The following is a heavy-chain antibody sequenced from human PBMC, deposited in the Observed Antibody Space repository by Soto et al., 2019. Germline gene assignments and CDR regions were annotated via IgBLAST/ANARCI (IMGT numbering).Heavy chain of an antibody. Sequence: ASVKVSCKASGYTFTSYDINWVRQATGQGLEWMGWMNPNSGNTGYAQKFQGRVTMTRNTSISTAYMELSSLRSEDTAVYYCARGPRTMVRGILLRNYYMDVWGKGTTVTVSS. J-gene: IGHJ6*03. CDR2: MNPNSGNT. CDR1: GYTFTSYD. V-gene: IGHV1-8*01. CDR3: ARGPRTMVRGILLRNYYMDV. D-gene: IGHD3-10*01.